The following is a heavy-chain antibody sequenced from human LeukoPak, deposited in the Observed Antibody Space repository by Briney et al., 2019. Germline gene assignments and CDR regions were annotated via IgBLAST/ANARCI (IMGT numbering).Heavy chain of an antibody. CDR3: ARSCSNGWSYFDYPDRDV. Sequence: GASVKVSCKASGYTFTSSGISRVRQAPGPGHEWMGWFCAYNGNTNYAQKPQGRVTMTTDTSTGTAYIELRSQRSDDTAVYYCARSCSNGWSYFDYPDRDVWGQGTTVAVSS. CDR2: FCAYNGNT. D-gene: IGHD6-19*01. V-gene: IGHV1-18*01. J-gene: IGHJ6*02. CDR1: GYTFTSSG.